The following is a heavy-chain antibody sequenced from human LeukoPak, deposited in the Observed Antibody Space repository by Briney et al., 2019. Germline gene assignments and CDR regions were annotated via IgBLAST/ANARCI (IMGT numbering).Heavy chain of an antibody. D-gene: IGHD2-2*01. Sequence: SETLSLTCTVSGGSISSGGYYWSWIRQHPGKGLEWTGYIYYSGSTYYNPSLKSRVTISVDTSKNQFSLKLSSVTAADTAVYYCARGVAVPAALDYWGQGTLVTVSS. J-gene: IGHJ4*02. V-gene: IGHV4-31*03. CDR3: ARGVAVPAALDY. CDR1: GGSISSGGYY. CDR2: IYYSGST.